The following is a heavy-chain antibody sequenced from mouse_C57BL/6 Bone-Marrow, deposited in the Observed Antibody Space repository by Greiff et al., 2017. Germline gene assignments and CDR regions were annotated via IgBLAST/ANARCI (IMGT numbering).Heavy chain of an antibody. Sequence: QVQLQQPGAELVKPGASVKMSCKASGYTFTSYWITWVKQRPGQGLEWIGDIYPGSGSTNYNEKFKSKATLSVDTSSSTAYMQLSSLTSEDSAVYYCARCLYYYGSSYPYWYFDVWGTGTTVTVSS. V-gene: IGHV1-55*01. D-gene: IGHD1-1*01. CDR3: ARCLYYYGSSYPYWYFDV. CDR2: IYPGSGST. CDR1: GYTFTSYW. J-gene: IGHJ1*03.